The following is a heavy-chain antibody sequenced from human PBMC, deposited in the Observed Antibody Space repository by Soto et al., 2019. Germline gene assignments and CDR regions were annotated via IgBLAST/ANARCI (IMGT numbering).Heavy chain of an antibody. J-gene: IGHJ4*02. V-gene: IGHV3-23*01. D-gene: IGHD3-10*01. CDR3: ARGKTGFGNFDY. CDR2: VSARGGDT. CDR1: GFTFSSYG. Sequence: EVQLLESGGSLVQPGGSLRLSCAASGFTFSSYGMNWVRQAPGKGLEWVAGVSARGGDTSYADTVKGRFTISKDTAKNTLYPQINSLGAQDTAVYYCARGKTGFGNFDYWGQGNLVP.